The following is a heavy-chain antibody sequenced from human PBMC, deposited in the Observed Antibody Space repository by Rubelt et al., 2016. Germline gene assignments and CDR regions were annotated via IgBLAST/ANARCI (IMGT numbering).Heavy chain of an antibody. CDR2: ISAYNGNT. Sequence: QVQLVQSGAEVKKPGASVKVSCKASGYTFTSYGISWVRQAPGQGLEWMGWISAYNGNTNYAQKRQGRVTMTTYTSTSTAYMELRSLRSDDTAVYYCARDRIRIAARQGWYFDLWGRGTLVTVSS. CDR1: GYTFTSYG. CDR3: ARDRIRIAARQGWYFDL. D-gene: IGHD6-6*01. V-gene: IGHV1-18*01. J-gene: IGHJ2*01.